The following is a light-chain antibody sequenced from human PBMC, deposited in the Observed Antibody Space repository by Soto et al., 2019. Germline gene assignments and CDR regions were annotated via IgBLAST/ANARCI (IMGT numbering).Light chain of an antibody. V-gene: IGLV2-14*01. CDR1: SSDVGGYNY. J-gene: IGLJ1*01. Sequence: QSALTQPASVSGSPGQSITTSCTGTSSDVGGYNYVSWYQQHPGKAPKLMIYEVSNRPSGVSNRFSGSKSGNTASLTISGLQAEDEADYYCSSYEGSNNYVFGTGTKVAVL. CDR2: EVS. CDR3: SSYEGSNNYV.